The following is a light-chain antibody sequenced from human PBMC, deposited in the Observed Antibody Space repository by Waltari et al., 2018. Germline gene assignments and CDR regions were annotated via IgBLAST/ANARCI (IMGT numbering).Light chain of an antibody. Sequence: EIRMTQSPATLSVAPGERDTLFCSASHFVDGKVAWYQQRPGQAPRLLMYGASIRATGFPPRFTASGSGTQFTLTIGSLQSEDFAVYFCQQYNNWPLTFGGGTRVEV. CDR3: QQYNNWPLT. J-gene: IGKJ4*01. CDR1: HFVDGK. CDR2: GAS. V-gene: IGKV3-15*01.